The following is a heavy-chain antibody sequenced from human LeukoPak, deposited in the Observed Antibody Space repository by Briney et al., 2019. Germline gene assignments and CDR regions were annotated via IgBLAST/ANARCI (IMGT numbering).Heavy chain of an antibody. CDR2: IYPGDSDT. CDR3: ARHGRIQLWLRRSDYYYGMDG. CDR1: GYSFTSYW. D-gene: IGHD5-18*01. Sequence: GESLKISRKGSGYSFTSYWIGRVRQMPGKGLEWMGIIYPGDSDTRYSPSFEGPVTISADKSISTAYLQWSSLKASDTAMYYWARHGRIQLWLRRSDYYYGMDGWGQGTTVTVSS. V-gene: IGHV5-51*01. J-gene: IGHJ6*02.